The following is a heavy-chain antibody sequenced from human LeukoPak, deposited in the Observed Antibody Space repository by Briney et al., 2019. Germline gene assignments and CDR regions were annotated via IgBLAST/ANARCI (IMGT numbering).Heavy chain of an antibody. Sequence: SETLSLTCTVSSGSISGYYLSWIRQPAGKGLEWIGRIFSSGTTNYNPSLKRRLTMSVDTSRRQFSLRLRSVTAADTAVYYCARDDSPITARTTFAYWSQGAVVAVSS. CDR1: SGSISGYY. V-gene: IGHV4-4*07. CDR2: IFSSGTT. D-gene: IGHD3-10*02. CDR3: ARDDSPITARTTFAY. J-gene: IGHJ4*02.